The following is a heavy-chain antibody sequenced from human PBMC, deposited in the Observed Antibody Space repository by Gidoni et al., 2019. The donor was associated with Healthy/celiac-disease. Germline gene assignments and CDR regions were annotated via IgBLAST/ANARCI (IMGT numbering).Heavy chain of an antibody. CDR3: AKDRGKYQLLSRVFDY. Sequence: QVQLVESGGGVVQPGRSLRLSCAASGFTFSSYGMHWVRQAPGQGLEWVAVISYDGSNKYYADSVKGRFTISRDNSKNTLYLQMNSLRAEDTAVYYCAKDRGKYQLLSRVFDYWGQGTLVTVSS. V-gene: IGHV3-30*18. J-gene: IGHJ4*02. D-gene: IGHD2-2*01. CDR1: GFTFSSYG. CDR2: ISYDGSNK.